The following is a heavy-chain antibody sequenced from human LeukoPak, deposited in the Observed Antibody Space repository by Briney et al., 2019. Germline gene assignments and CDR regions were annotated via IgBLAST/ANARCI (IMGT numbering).Heavy chain of an antibody. V-gene: IGHV4-59*01. J-gene: IGHJ4*02. D-gene: IGHD5-18*01. Sequence: SETLSLTCTVAGGSISSYYWSWIRQPPGKGLEWIGYIYYSGSTNYNPSLKSRVTISVDTSKNQFSLKLSSVTAADTAVYYCARGGPIQLWLHWGQGTLVTVSS. CDR3: ARGGPIQLWLH. CDR1: GGSISSYY. CDR2: IYYSGST.